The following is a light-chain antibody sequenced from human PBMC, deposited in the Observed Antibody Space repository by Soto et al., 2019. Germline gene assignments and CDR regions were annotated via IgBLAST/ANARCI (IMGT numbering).Light chain of an antibody. Sequence: EIVLTQSPATLSLSPGERATLSCRASQSVSSYLGWYQQRPGQAPRLLIYDASKRATGSPARFSGSGSGTDFTLTISSLEPEDFAVYYCQQRSNWPLTFGGGTKVEIK. J-gene: IGKJ4*01. CDR3: QQRSNWPLT. CDR2: DAS. V-gene: IGKV3-11*01. CDR1: QSVSSY.